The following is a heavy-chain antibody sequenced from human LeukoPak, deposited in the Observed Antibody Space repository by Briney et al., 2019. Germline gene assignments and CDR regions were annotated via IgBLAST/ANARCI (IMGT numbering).Heavy chain of an antibody. CDR2: INPNSGGT. J-gene: IGHJ4*02. V-gene: IGHV1-2*02. Sequence: ALVKVSCKASGYTFTGYYMHWVRQAPGQGLEWMGWINPNSGGTNYAQKFQGRVTMTRDTSISTAYMELSRLRSDDTAVYYCARAVRGVVAIDYWGQGTLVTVSS. D-gene: IGHD2-15*01. CDR1: GYTFTGYY. CDR3: ARAVRGVVAIDY.